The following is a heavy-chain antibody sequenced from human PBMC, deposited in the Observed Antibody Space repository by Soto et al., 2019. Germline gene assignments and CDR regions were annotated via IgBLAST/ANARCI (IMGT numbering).Heavy chain of an antibody. D-gene: IGHD4-17*01. CDR1: GYTFTSYG. CDR2: ISAYNGNT. CDR3: ARAETTVTTTWFDP. J-gene: IGHJ5*02. V-gene: IGHV1-18*01. Sequence: ASVKVSCKASGYTFTSYGISWVRQAPGQGLEWMGWISAYNGNTNYAQKLQGRVTMTTDTSTSTAYMELRSLRSDDTAVYYCARAETTVTTTWFDPWGQGTLVIVSS.